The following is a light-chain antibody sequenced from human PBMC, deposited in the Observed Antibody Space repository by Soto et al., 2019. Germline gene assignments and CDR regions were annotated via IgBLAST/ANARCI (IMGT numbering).Light chain of an antibody. CDR1: QSISSW. CDR2: KAS. Sequence: DIQMTQSPSTLSASVGDRVTITCRASQSISSWVAWYQQKPGKGPKLLIYKASHLESGVPSRFSGSGSGTEFTLTISSLQPGDCATYYCQHYNTYPWTFGHGTKVDIK. CDR3: QHYNTYPWT. V-gene: IGKV1-5*03. J-gene: IGKJ1*01.